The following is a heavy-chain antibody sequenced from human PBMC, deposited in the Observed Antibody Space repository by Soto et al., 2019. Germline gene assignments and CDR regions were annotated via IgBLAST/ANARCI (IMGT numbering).Heavy chain of an antibody. V-gene: IGHV4-39*01. J-gene: IGHJ5*02. CDR2: VYYSGAT. CDR3: ARHDDWFEP. Sequence: XATLSLPCNVSGDSMTSPPYYWGWIRQPPGKGLEWIGTVYYSGATYYNPSLRGRLTVSADTSKNYFPLRLTSVTAADTAVYYCARHDDWFEPWGQGILVTVSS. CDR1: GDSMTSPPYY.